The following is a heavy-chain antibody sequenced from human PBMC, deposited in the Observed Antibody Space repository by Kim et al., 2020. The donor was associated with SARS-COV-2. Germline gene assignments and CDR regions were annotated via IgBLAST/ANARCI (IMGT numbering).Heavy chain of an antibody. CDR2: IYSGGST. V-gene: IGHV3-53*04. CDR3: ARGIAAASWNWFDP. Sequence: GGSLRLSCAASGFTVSSNYMSWVRQAPGKGLEWVSVIYSGGSTYYADSVKGRFTISRHNSKNTLYLQMNSLRAEDTAVYYCARGIAAASWNWFDPWGQGTLVTVSS. CDR1: GFTVSSNY. J-gene: IGHJ5*02. D-gene: IGHD6-13*01.